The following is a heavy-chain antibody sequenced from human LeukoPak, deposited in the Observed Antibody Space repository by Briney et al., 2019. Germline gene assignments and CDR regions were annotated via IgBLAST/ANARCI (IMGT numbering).Heavy chain of an antibody. CDR1: GFTFSSYG. CDR3: AKDLRNSGSPFDC. CDR2: NSGSGGST. V-gene: IGHV3-23*01. Sequence: PGGSLRLSCAASGFTFSSYGMSSVRQAPGKGLEWVSANSGSGGSTYYADSVKGRFTISRDNSKNTLYLQMNSLRAEDTAVYYCAKDLRNSGSPFDCWGQGTLVTVSS. D-gene: IGHD1-26*01. J-gene: IGHJ4*02.